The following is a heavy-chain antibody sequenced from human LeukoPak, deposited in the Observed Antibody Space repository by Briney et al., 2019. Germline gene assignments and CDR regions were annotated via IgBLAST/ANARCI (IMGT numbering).Heavy chain of an antibody. CDR2: ISTSGGIT. V-gene: IGHV3-23*01. CDR3: AKDVLSHSNSWYYFDF. Sequence: GGSLRLSCATSGFTFSSYAMSWVRQAPGKGLEWVSGISTSGGITYYEDSVRGRFTISRDNSKNTLYLQMNSLRAEDTAVYSCAKDVLSHSNSWYYFDFWGQGTLVTVSS. CDR1: GFTFSSYA. J-gene: IGHJ4*02. D-gene: IGHD2-2*01.